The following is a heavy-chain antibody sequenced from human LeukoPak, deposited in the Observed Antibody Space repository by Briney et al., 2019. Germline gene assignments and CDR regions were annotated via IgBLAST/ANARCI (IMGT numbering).Heavy chain of an antibody. D-gene: IGHD3-22*01. J-gene: IGHJ4*02. Sequence: GGSLRLSCVASGFAFSSSCMSWVRQAPGKGLEWVAIIREDESEKYSADSVKGRFSISRAHANNSMYLQMSSLPATHTAVYYCARVWDDSSKYRHLDYWGQGTLVTVSS. V-gene: IGHV3-7*01. CDR2: IREDESEK. CDR3: ARVWDDSSKYRHLDY. CDR1: GFAFSSSC.